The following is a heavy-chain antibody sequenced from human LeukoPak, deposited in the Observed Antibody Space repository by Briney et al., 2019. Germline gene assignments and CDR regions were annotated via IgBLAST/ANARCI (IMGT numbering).Heavy chain of an antibody. CDR3: ARGRHKAARYYFDY. D-gene: IGHD6-6*01. CDR2: TNPNSGNT. CDR1: GYTFTCYD. Sequence: ASVKVSFKASGYTFTCYDINWVRQATGQGLGWMGWTNPNSGNTGYAQKFQGRVTITRNTSISTAYMELSSLRSKDTDVYYCARGRHKAARYYFDYWGQGTLVTVSS. J-gene: IGHJ4*02. V-gene: IGHV1-8*03.